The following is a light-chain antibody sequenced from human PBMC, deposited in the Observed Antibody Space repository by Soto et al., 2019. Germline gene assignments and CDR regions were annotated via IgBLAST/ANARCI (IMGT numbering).Light chain of an antibody. V-gene: IGKV3-15*01. CDR1: QSVSSY. Sequence: IVMTQSLATLSVSPGESATLSCRASQSVSSYLAWYQQKPGQAPRLLIYGASTRATGIPARFSGSGSGTEFTLTISSLQSEDFAVYYCQQYNNWPRGTFGQGTKAAIK. CDR3: QQYNNWPRGT. CDR2: GAS. J-gene: IGKJ1*01.